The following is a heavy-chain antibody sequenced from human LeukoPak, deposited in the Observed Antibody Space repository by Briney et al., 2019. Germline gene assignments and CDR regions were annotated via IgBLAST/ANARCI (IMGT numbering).Heavy chain of an antibody. Sequence: SETLSLTCTVSGGSISSYYWSWIRQPPGKGLEWIGYIYYSGSTNYNPSLKSRVTISVDTSKNQFSLELNSVTAADTAVYYCAKGSDGYNDYWGQGTLVTVSS. CDR3: AKGSDGYNDY. D-gene: IGHD5-24*01. V-gene: IGHV4-59*08. J-gene: IGHJ4*02. CDR2: IYYSGST. CDR1: GGSISSYY.